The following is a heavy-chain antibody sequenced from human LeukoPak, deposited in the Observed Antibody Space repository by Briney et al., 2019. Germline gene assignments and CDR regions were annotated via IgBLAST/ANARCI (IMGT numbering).Heavy chain of an antibody. CDR2: IYYSGST. D-gene: IGHD2-2*01. J-gene: IGHJ4*02. CDR1: GGSISSYY. Sequence: SETLSLTCTVSGGSISSYYCSWIRQPPGKGLEWIGYIYYSGSTNYNPSLKSRVTISVDTSKNQFSLKLSSVTAADTAVYYCARLRIPARYCSSTSCYELDYWGQGTLVTVSS. V-gene: IGHV4-59*08. CDR3: ARLRIPARYCSSTSCYELDY.